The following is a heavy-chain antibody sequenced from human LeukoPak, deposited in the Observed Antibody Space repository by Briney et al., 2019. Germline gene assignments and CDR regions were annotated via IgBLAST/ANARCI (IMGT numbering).Heavy chain of an antibody. Sequence: GGSLRLSCTASGFTFSSYAMNWVRQAPGKGLEWVAVISYDGSHKYYADSVKGRFSISRDNSKNTLYLQMNSLRADDTAVYYCAKGAHGDTVTSIVGLNWFDPWGQGTLVTVSS. V-gene: IGHV3-30*18. CDR1: GFTFSSYA. D-gene: IGHD4-17*01. J-gene: IGHJ5*02. CDR3: AKGAHGDTVTSIVGLNWFDP. CDR2: ISYDGSHK.